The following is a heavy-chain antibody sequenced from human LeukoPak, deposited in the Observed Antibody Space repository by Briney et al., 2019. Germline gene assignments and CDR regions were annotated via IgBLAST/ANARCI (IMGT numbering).Heavy chain of an antibody. D-gene: IGHD2-2*01. Sequence: GGSLRLSCAAPGFTFSDYYMSWIRQAPGKGLEWVSYIRSSGSTICYADSVKGRFTISRDNAKNSLYLQMNSLRAEDTAVYYYARRYCSRTSCYGECAEYYFDYWGQGTLVTVSS. V-gene: IGHV3-11*01. CDR1: GFTFSDYY. CDR2: IRSSGSTI. CDR3: ARRYCSRTSCYGECAEYYFDY. J-gene: IGHJ4*02.